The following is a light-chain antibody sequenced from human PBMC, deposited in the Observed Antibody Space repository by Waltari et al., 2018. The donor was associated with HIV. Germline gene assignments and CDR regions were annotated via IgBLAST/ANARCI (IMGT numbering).Light chain of an antibody. V-gene: IGLV2-14*01. CDR3: NSYSTTYTPCV. CDR2: DVS. Sequence: QSALTQPASVSGSPGQSITISCTGSSSDVGASNYVSWYQQHPGKAPKLVIYDVSTRPSGVSNRFAGSKSSNPASLTISGLQTEDEADYYCNSYSTTYTPCVFGTGTRVTVL. CDR1: SSDVGASNY. J-gene: IGLJ1*01.